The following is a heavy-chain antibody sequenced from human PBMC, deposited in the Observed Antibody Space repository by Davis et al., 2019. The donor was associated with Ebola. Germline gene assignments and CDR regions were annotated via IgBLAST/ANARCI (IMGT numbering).Heavy chain of an antibody. V-gene: IGHV3-49*04. CDR2: IRNKAYSGTT. Sequence: GGSLRLSCTASGFNFGEYALTWVRQTPRKGLEWVGFIRNKAYSGTTEYAASVKGRFTISRDDSGNIAYLQMNSLKIEDTAVYYCARESGGGIDYWGQGTLVTVSS. D-gene: IGHD1-26*01. CDR1: GFNFGEYA. J-gene: IGHJ4*02. CDR3: ARESGGGIDY.